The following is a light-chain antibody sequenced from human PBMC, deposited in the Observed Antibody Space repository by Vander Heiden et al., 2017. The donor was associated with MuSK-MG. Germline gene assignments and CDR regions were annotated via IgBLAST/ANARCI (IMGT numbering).Light chain of an antibody. CDR3: QQYGSSPLT. Sequence: EIALTQSPGTLSLSSGERATLSCRASQSVTSSYLAWYQQKPGQAPRLLIDATSGRPTGIPDRFSGSGSGTDFTLTISRLEPEEFAVYYCQQYGSSPLTFGGGTKVEI. CDR1: QSVTSSY. V-gene: IGKV3-20*01. J-gene: IGKJ4*01. CDR2: ATS.